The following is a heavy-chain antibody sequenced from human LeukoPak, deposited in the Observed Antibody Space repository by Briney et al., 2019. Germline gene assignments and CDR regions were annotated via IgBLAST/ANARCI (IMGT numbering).Heavy chain of an antibody. CDR2: ISSSSSYI. D-gene: IGHD3-9*01. V-gene: IGHV3-21*06. Sequence: GGSLRLSCAASGFTFSSYTMNWVRQAPGKGREWVSSISSSSSYIYYADSVKGRFTISRDNAKNSLYLQMHSLRAEDTAVYYCARDTYDILTGYYKWAFDIWGQGTMVTVSS. J-gene: IGHJ3*02. CDR1: GFTFSSYT. CDR3: ARDTYDILTGYYKWAFDI.